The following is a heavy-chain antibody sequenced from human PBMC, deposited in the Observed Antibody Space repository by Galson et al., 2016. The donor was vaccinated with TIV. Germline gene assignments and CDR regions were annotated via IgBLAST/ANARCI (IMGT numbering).Heavy chain of an antibody. CDR1: GHTFTGYW. CDR2: IYPGDSDT. J-gene: IGHJ4*02. V-gene: IGHV5-51*01. Sequence: QSGAEVKKPGESLKISCKGSGHTFTGYWIGWVRKMPGKGLEWIGIIYPGDSDTRYSPSFQRQVTISADKSINTAYLQWSILKASDTAMYYCARQGYRYDSRVAGGLFDYWGQGTLVTVSS. D-gene: IGHD5-18*01. CDR3: ARQGYRYDSRVAGGLFDY.